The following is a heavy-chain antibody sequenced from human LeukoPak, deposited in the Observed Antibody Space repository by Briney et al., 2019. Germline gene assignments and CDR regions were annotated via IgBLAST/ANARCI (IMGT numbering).Heavy chain of an antibody. V-gene: IGHV3-66*03. CDR1: GFTVSSNY. D-gene: IGHD3-10*01. Sequence: GGSLRLSCAASGFTVSSNYMSWVRQAPGKGLEWVSVIYSCGSTYYADSVKGRFTTSRDNSKNTLYLQMNSLRAEDTAVYYCARDLLELLWFGELLQNYYYYGMDVWGQGTTVTVSS. CDR3: ARDLLELLWFGELLQNYYYYGMDV. J-gene: IGHJ6*02. CDR2: IYSCGST.